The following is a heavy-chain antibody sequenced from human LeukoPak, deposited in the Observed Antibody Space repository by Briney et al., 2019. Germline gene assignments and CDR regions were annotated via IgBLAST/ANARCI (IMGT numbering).Heavy chain of an antibody. D-gene: IGHD3-10*01. CDR3: ARASDYYGSGPI. V-gene: IGHV4-4*07. CDR2: IYTSGSA. CDR1: GGSISSYY. J-gene: IGHJ3*02. Sequence: SETLSLACTVSGGSISSYYWSWIRQPAGKGLEWIGRIYTSGSANYNPSLKSRVTMSVDTSKNQFSLKLSSVTAADTAVYYCARASDYYGSGPIWGQGTMVTVSS.